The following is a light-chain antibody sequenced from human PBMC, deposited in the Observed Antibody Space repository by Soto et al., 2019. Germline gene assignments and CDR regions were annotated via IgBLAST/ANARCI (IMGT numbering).Light chain of an antibody. CDR1: SSDGGSSNL. CDR3: CSYARSGAFDWV. CDR2: DGS. Sequence: QSVLTQPASVSGSPGQSITISCTGTSSDGGSSNLVSWYQHHPGKAPKVLIYDGSRRPSGVSKRFSGSKSGNTASLTISGLQADDEADYYCCSYARSGAFDWVFGGGTQLTVL. V-gene: IGLV2-23*03. J-gene: IGLJ3*02.